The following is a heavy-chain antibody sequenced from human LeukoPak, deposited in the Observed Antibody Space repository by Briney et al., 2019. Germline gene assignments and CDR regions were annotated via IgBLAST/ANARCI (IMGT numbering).Heavy chain of an antibody. D-gene: IGHD3-3*01. CDR2: INHSGST. Sequence: SETLSLTCAVYGGSFSGYYWSWIRQPPGKGLEWIGEINHSGSTNYNPSLKSRVAISVDTSKNQFSLKLSSVTAADTAVYYCVRGGLVDFWSGYPLGYWGQGTLVTVSS. CDR1: GGSFSGYY. V-gene: IGHV4-34*01. J-gene: IGHJ4*02. CDR3: VRGGLVDFWSGYPLGY.